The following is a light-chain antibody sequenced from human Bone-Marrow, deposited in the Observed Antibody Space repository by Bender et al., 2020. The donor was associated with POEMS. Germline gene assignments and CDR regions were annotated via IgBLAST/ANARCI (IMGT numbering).Light chain of an antibody. CDR3: QSYDNSLGGWV. CDR1: SGDVGGYNY. J-gene: IGLJ3*02. CDR2: SVT. Sequence: QSALTQPASVSGSPGQSITISCTGTSGDVGGYNYVSWYQQHPGKAPKLIIYSVTNRPSGISNRFSGSKSGTSASLAITGLQAEDEGDYYCQSYDNSLGGWVFGGGTKLTVL. V-gene: IGLV2-14*03.